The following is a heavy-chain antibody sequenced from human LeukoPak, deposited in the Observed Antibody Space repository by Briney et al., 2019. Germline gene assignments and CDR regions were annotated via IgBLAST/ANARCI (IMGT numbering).Heavy chain of an antibody. CDR1: GYTFTGYY. V-gene: IGHV1-2*02. CDR3: ARYSQADVWGSYRYTSDGMDV. J-gene: IGHJ6*02. Sequence: ASVKVSCKASGYTFTGYYMHWVRQAPGQGLEWMGWINPNSGGTNYAQKFQGRVTMTRNTSISTAYMELSSLRSEDTAVYYCARYSQADVWGSYRYTSDGMDVWGQGTTVTVSS. CDR2: INPNSGGT. D-gene: IGHD3-16*02.